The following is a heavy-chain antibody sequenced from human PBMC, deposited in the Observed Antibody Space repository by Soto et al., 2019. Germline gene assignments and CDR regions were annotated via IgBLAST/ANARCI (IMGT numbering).Heavy chain of an antibody. Sequence: QVQLLQSGAEVQKPGASVQVSCKASGYVFTCSFVHWVRQAPGQGFEWMGMVNPSDGSAEYEHKFQSRISFTSKMTTATAYTVRCSRTTADTAIYYCAREVNSVIMPDYTEDYTGLDVWGQGTTVIDSS. CDR3: AREVNSVIMPDYTEDYTGLDV. D-gene: IGHD3-16*01. CDR2: VNPSDGSA. CDR1: GYVFTCSF. V-gene: IGHV1-46*03. J-gene: IGHJ6*02.